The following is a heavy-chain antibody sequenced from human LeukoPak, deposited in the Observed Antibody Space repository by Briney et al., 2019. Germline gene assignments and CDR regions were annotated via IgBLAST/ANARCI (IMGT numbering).Heavy chain of an antibody. Sequence: GGSLRLSCAASRFTFSRYDMNSVRQAPREGVEWVSSISRSGDTRYFADSVKGRFTISRDNAKNTLYLQMSSLRAEDTAVYYCARDYGSDYWGQGTLVTVSS. CDR3: ARDYGSDY. D-gene: IGHD3-10*01. CDR1: RFTFSRYD. J-gene: IGHJ4*02. CDR2: ISRSGDTR. V-gene: IGHV3-48*03.